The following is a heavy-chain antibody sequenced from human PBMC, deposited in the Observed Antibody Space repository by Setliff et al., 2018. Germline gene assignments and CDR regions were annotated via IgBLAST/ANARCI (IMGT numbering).Heavy chain of an antibody. J-gene: IGHJ6*03. CDR2: IYHDGNP. Sequence: SETLSLTCAVSGVSINSLTWWSWVRQPPGKGLEWIGEIYHDGNPIYNPSAVHYTPSLKSRVSISVDKSKNQFSLKLNSVTAADTAVYYCARAFIVAPTLFFRRRKGNYMDVWGKGTTVTVS. D-gene: IGHD2-21*01. CDR1: GVSINSLTW. V-gene: IGHV4-4*02. CDR3: ARAFIVAPTLFFRRRKGNYMDV.